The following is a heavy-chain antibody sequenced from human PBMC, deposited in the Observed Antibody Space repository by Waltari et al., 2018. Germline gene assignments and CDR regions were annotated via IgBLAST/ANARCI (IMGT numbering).Heavy chain of an antibody. CDR1: GGSISSSSYY. Sequence: QLQLQESGPGLVKPSETLSLTCTVSGGSISSSSYYWGWIRQPPGKGLEWIGSIYYSGSTYYNPSLKSRVTISVDTSKNQFSLKLSSVTAADTAVYYCARDNRGPNYSDAFDIWGQGTMVTVSS. D-gene: IGHD3-10*01. CDR2: IYYSGST. CDR3: ARDNRGPNYSDAFDI. J-gene: IGHJ3*02. V-gene: IGHV4-39*07.